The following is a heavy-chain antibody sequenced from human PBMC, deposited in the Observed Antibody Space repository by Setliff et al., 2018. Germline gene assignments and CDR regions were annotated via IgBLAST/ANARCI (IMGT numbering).Heavy chain of an antibody. J-gene: IGHJ4*02. CDR2: IYYRGST. Sequence: SETLSLTCTVSGGSISSSGYYWGWIRQPPGKGLEWIGSIYYRGSTYYNPSLKSRVTMSVDASKNQFSLKLSSVTAADTAAYYCARGDSSGYYYILFDFWGQGTLGTVS. D-gene: IGHD3-22*01. V-gene: IGHV4-39*07. CDR1: GGSISSSGYY. CDR3: ARGDSSGYYYILFDF.